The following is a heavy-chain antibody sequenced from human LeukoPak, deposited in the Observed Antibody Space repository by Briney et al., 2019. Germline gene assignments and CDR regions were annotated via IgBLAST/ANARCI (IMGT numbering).Heavy chain of an antibody. V-gene: IGHV1-69*13. CDR3: ARDTGSSWYALYYFDY. CDR1: GGTFSSYA. Sequence: SVKVFCKASGGTFSSYAISWVRQAPGQGLEWMGGIIPIFGTANYAQKFQGRVTITADESTSTAYMELSSLRSEDTAVYYCARDTGSSWYALYYFDYWGQGTLVTVSS. J-gene: IGHJ4*02. D-gene: IGHD6-13*01. CDR2: IIPIFGTA.